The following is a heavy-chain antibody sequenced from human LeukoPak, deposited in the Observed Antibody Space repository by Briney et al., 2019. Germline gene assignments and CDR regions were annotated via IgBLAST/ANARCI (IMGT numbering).Heavy chain of an antibody. CDR3: AKLPRYGSGSYYNGVY. J-gene: IGHJ4*02. Sequence: PGGSLRLSCAASGFTFSSYGMHWVRQAPGKGLEWVAVISYDGSNKYYADSVKGRFTISRDNSKNTLYLQMNSLRAEETAVYYCAKLPRYGSGSYYNGVYWGQGTLVTVSS. V-gene: IGHV3-30*18. CDR1: GFTFSSYG. D-gene: IGHD3-10*01. CDR2: ISYDGSNK.